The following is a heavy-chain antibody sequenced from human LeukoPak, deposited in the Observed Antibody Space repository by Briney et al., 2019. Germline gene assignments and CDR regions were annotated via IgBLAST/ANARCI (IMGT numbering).Heavy chain of an antibody. CDR1: GGSMTSNNYY. Sequence: SETLSLTCTVSGGSMTSNNYYWGWIRLPPGKGLEWIGNIHYSGSTYYSPSLKNRVTISVDTSKNQFSLRLKSVTAADTAVYYCWRPHCSNSVCSSSRVDFWGQGTLVTVSS. CDR3: WRPHCSNSVCSSSRVDF. V-gene: IGHV4-39*01. CDR2: IHYSGST. J-gene: IGHJ4*02. D-gene: IGHD2-8*01.